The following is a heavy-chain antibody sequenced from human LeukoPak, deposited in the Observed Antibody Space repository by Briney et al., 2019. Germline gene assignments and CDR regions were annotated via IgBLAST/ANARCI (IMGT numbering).Heavy chain of an antibody. CDR3: ARARTYCGGDCLAQPDDAFDI. CDR1: GGTFSSYA. V-gene: IGHV1-69*04. CDR2: IIPILGIA. D-gene: IGHD2-21*02. J-gene: IGHJ3*02. Sequence: GASVKVSCKASGGTFSSYAISWVRQAPGQGLEWMGRIIPILGIANYAQKFQGRVTITADKSTSTAYMELSSLRSEDTAVYYCARARTYCGGDCLAQPDDAFDIWGQGTMVTVSS.